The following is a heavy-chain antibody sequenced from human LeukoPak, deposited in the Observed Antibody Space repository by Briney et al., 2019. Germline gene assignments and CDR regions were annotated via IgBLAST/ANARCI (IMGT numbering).Heavy chain of an antibody. Sequence: SETLSLTCTVSGGSISSSSYYWGWIRQPPGTGLEWIGSIYYSGSTYYNPSLKSRVTISVDTSKNQFSLKLSSVTAADTAVYYCARDRLLNLYYYMDVWGKGTTVTISS. J-gene: IGHJ6*03. V-gene: IGHV4-39*07. CDR2: IYYSGST. CDR3: ARDRLLNLYYYMDV. CDR1: GGSISSSSYY.